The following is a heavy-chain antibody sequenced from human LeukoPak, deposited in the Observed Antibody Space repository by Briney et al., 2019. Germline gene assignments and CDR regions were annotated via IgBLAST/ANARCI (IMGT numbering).Heavy chain of an antibody. J-gene: IGHJ4*02. Sequence: GWSLTLSCAGSGFTFRRYWIHWVRQATCKGLAWVARIKSNGRSSSYADSVTGRFTVSRDNARNTLYLQMNSLRAEDTAVYYCVRDVWGDRDGLFDNWGQGTLVTVSS. D-gene: IGHD5-24*01. V-gene: IGHV3-74*01. CDR3: VRDVWGDRDGLFDN. CDR1: GFTFRRYW. CDR2: IKSNGRSS.